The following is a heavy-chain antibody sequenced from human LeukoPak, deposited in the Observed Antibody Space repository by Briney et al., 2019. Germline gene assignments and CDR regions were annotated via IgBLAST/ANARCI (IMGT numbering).Heavy chain of an antibody. D-gene: IGHD3-3*01. J-gene: IGHJ6*02. Sequence: GGSLRLSCAASGFTFSSYAMSWVRQAPGKGLEWVSAISGSGGSTYYADSVKGRFTISRDNSKNTLYLQMNSLRAEDTAVYYCATTTPFGVVIIDYYYGMDVWGQGTTVTVSS. V-gene: IGHV3-23*01. CDR1: GFTFSSYA. CDR3: ATTTPFGVVIIDYYYGMDV. CDR2: ISGSGGST.